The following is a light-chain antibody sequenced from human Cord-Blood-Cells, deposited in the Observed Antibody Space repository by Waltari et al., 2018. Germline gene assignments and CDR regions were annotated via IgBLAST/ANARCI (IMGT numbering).Light chain of an antibody. CDR3: LQHDNFPYT. V-gene: IGKV5-2*01. Sequence: ETSLTPSPAFISGTPGAQVNIPCKASQDIDDDMNWDQQKPGEAAIVIIQEATTRVPGISARFSGSWYGTDFTLTINNIESEHAAYDFCLQHDNFPYTFGQGTKLVIK. J-gene: IGKJ2*01. CDR1: QDIDDD. CDR2: EAT.